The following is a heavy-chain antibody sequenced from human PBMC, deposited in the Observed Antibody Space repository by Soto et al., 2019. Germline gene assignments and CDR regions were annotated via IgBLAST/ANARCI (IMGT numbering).Heavy chain of an antibody. CDR1: GGTFSSYA. V-gene: IGHV1-69*13. Sequence: SVKVSCKASGGTFSSYAISWVRQAPGQGLEWMGGIIPIFGTANYAQKFQGRVTITADGSTSTAYMEPSSLRSEDTAVYYCARDDGYKRRAHFDYWGQGTLVTVSS. CDR3: ARDDGYKRRAHFDY. J-gene: IGHJ4*02. D-gene: IGHD5-12*01. CDR2: IIPIFGTA.